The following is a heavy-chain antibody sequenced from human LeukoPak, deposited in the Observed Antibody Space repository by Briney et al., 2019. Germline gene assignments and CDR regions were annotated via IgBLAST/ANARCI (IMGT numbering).Heavy chain of an antibody. CDR1: GFTFSDYY. CDR2: ISSSGSTI. D-gene: IGHD4-11*01. CDR3: ARDATDYRKWIGRGYFDY. V-gene: IGHV3-11*04. J-gene: IGHJ4*02. Sequence: GGSLRLSCAASGFTFSDYYMSWIRQAPGKGLEWVSYISSSGSTIYYADSVKGRFTISRDNAKNSLYLQMNSLRAEDTAVYYCARDATDYRKWIGRGYFDYWGQGTLVTVSS.